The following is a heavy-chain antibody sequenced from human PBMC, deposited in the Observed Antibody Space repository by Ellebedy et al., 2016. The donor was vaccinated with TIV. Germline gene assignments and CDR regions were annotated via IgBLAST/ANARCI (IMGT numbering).Heavy chain of an antibody. CDR2: ISWNSGSI. CDR1: GFTFDDYA. J-gene: IGHJ6*03. V-gene: IGHV3-9*01. Sequence: GGSLRLSXAASGFTFDDYAMHWARQAPGKGLEWVSGISWNSGSIGYADSVKGRFTISRDNAKNSLYLQMNSLRAEDTALYYCAKDGTSLSSTSLHKGYYYYYMDVWGKGTTVTVSS. CDR3: AKDGTSLSSTSLHKGYYYYYMDV. D-gene: IGHD2-2*01.